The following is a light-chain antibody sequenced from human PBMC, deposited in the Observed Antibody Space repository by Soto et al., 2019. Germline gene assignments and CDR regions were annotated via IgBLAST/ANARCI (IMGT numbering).Light chain of an antibody. CDR1: SSDVGAYDY. J-gene: IGLJ1*01. Sequence: QSVLTQPASVSGSPGQSIAISCTGTSSDVGAYDYVSWYQQHPGNATNLMIYDVSNRPSVFANRFAGYTSTNAAPLTISGRQAEDEDYYYGTSYTSSGNYVFGSGTKLTVL. V-gene: IGLV2-14*01. CDR2: DVS. CDR3: TSYTSSGNYV.